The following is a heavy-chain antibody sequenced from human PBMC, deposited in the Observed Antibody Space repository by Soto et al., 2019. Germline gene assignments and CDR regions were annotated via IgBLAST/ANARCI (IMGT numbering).Heavy chain of an antibody. V-gene: IGHV2-5*02. CDR3: ARGVPFEY. CDR1: EFSLSTSGVA. J-gene: IGHJ4*02. Sequence: QITLKESGPTLLKPTETLTLTCTFSEFSLSTSGVAVGWIRQPPGRALEWLALIYWDDDKRYSPSLKSRLTITKDTSKNQVVLTMTNMDPADTGTYYCARGVPFEYWGQGTLVTVSS. D-gene: IGHD3-10*01. CDR2: IYWDDDK.